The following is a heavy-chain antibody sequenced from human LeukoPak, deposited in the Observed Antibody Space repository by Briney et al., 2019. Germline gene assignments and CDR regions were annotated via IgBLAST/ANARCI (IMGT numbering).Heavy chain of an antibody. CDR2: INPNSGDT. CDR1: GYSFTGYF. D-gene: IGHD3-16*01. J-gene: IGHJ6*02. CDR3: ARRFYYAMDV. V-gene: IGHV1-2*02. Sequence: ASVKVSCEASGYSFTGYFMQWERQAPGQGLEWMGWINPNSGDTNYAQKFQGRVTMTRDTSIGTAYMELSRLRSDDAAVYYCARRFYYAMDVWGQGTTVTVSS.